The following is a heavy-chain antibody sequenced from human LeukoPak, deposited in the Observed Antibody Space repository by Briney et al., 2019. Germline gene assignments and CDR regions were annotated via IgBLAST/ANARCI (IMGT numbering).Heavy chain of an antibody. CDR2: ISAYNGNT. CDR1: GYTFTSYG. CDR3: AREAQSIVVVPAAISKGYYYCYMDV. J-gene: IGHJ6*03. V-gene: IGHV1-18*01. D-gene: IGHD2-2*01. Sequence: ASVKVSCKASGYTFTSYGISWVRQAPGQGLEWMGWISAYNGNTNYAQKLQGRVTMTTDTSTSTAYMELRSLRSDDTAVYYCAREAQSIVVVPAAISKGYYYCYMDVWGKGTTVTISS.